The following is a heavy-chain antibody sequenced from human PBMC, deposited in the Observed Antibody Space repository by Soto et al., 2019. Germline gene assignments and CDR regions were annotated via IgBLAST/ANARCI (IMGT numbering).Heavy chain of an antibody. CDR1: GDSVSSNSAA. CDR2: TYYRSKWYN. CDR3: ARDSTPGIAVAGTLDY. Sequence: SQTLSLTCAISGDSVSSNSAAWNWIRQSPSRGLEWLGRTYYRSKWYNDYAVSVKSRITINPDTSKNQFSLKLSSVTPEDTAVYYCARDSTPGIAVAGTLDYWGQGTLVTVS. D-gene: IGHD6-19*01. V-gene: IGHV6-1*01. J-gene: IGHJ4*02.